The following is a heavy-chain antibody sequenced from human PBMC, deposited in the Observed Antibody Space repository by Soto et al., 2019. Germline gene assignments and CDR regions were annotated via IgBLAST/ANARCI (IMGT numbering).Heavy chain of an antibody. J-gene: IGHJ6*02. CDR2: IDWDDDK. CDR3: ARIKGVAAAGINYGMDV. Sequence: SGPTLVNPTQTLTLTCTFSGFSLSTSGMCVSWIRQPPGKALEWLALIDWDDDKYYSTSLKTRLTISKDTSKNQVVLTMTNMDPVDTAMYYCARIKGVAAAGINYGMDVWGQGTTVTVSS. D-gene: IGHD6-13*01. V-gene: IGHV2-70*01. CDR1: GFSLSTSGMC.